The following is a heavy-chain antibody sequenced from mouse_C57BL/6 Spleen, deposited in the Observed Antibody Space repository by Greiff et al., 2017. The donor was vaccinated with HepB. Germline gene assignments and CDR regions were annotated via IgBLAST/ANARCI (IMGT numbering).Heavy chain of an antibody. D-gene: IGHD1-1*01. Sequence: EVQGVESGGGLVKPGGSLKLSCAASGFTFSDYGMHWVRQAPEKGLEWVAYISSGSSTICYADTVKGRFTISRDNAKNTLFLQMTSLRSEDTAMYYCARGGTTVVAPFDYWGQGTTLTVSS. CDR2: ISSGSSTI. J-gene: IGHJ2*01. CDR3: ARGGTTVVAPFDY. V-gene: IGHV5-17*01. CDR1: GFTFSDYG.